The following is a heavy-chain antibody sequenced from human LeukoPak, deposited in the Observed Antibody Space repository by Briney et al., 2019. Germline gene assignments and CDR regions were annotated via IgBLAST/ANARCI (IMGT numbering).Heavy chain of an antibody. CDR3: AKDPSGSWFSLDY. V-gene: IGHV3-7*01. D-gene: IGHD6-13*01. J-gene: IGHJ4*02. Sequence: PGGSLRLSCAASGFTFSSYWMSWVRQAPGKGLEWVANIKEDGSEKYYVDSVKGRFAISRDNAKNSLYLQMNSLRAEDTAVYYCAKDPSGSWFSLDYRGQGTLVTVSS. CDR1: GFTFSSYW. CDR2: IKEDGSEK.